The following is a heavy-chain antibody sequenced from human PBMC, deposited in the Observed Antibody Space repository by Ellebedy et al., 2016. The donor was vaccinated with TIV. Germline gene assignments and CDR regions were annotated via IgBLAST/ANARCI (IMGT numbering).Heavy chain of an antibody. CDR3: ARGGQWLLPGAFDI. J-gene: IGHJ3*02. CDR2: IWYDGSNK. CDR1: GFTFSSYG. V-gene: IGHV3-33*01. D-gene: IGHD2-21*02. Sequence: GESLKISCAASGFTFSSYGMHWVRQAPGKGLEWVAVIWYDGSNKYYADSVKGRFTISRDNSKNTLYLQMNSLRAEDTAVYYCARGGQWLLPGAFDIWGQGTMVTVSS.